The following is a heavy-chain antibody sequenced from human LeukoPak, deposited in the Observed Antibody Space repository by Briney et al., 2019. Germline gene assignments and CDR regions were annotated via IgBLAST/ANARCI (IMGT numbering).Heavy chain of an antibody. J-gene: IGHJ6*04. D-gene: IGHD3-10*01. CDR3: ARDGGGAAMVRGVIQYYYYYGMDV. CDR2: ISYEGSNK. CDR1: GFTFSSYA. V-gene: IGHV3-30*04. Sequence: ARSLTLSCPSSGFTFSSYAMHWVRQAQGKGRDWVAFISYEGSNKYYAGSVKGRFTISRDHSKNTLYLQMTSLRAEDTAVYYCARDGGGAAMVRGVIQYYYYYGMDVWGKGTTVTVSS.